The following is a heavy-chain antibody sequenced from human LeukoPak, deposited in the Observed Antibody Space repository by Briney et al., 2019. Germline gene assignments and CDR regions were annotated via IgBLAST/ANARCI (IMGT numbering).Heavy chain of an antibody. CDR1: GFTFKDYD. Sequence: GSLRLSCVVSGFTFKDYDIHWVRQTTGKGLEWVSAIGSGGYTYYADSVRGRFTISREDAETSLSLQMNNLRAEDTAVYYCVRQPDGGRYGFDHWGQGTLVTVSS. CDR2: IGSGGYT. CDR3: VRQPDGGRYGFDH. J-gene: IGHJ4*02. V-gene: IGHV3-13*01. D-gene: IGHD4-23*01.